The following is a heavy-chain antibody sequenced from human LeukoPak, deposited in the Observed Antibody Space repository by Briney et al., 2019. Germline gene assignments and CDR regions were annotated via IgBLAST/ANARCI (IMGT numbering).Heavy chain of an antibody. CDR2: IIPFLNIT. V-gene: IGHV1-69*04. CDR1: GDTFSTYA. J-gene: IGHJ4*02. Sequence: SVKVSCKASGDTFSTYAISWVRQAPGQGLEWMGRIIPFLNITNYAQNFEGKVTMNADRSTNTAFMEVASLTFEDTALYYGAADDYSAGSYFLYFFDYWGQGTLITVSS. D-gene: IGHD3-10*01. CDR3: AADDYSAGSYFLYFFDY.